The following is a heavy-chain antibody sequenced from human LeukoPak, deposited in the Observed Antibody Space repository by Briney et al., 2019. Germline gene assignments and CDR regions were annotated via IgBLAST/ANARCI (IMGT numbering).Heavy chain of an antibody. J-gene: IGHJ3*02. CDR3: ARDRCNSTTCASRGAFDI. V-gene: IGHV4-59*12. CDR1: GGSISSYY. D-gene: IGHD2-2*01. Sequence: SETLSLTCTVSGGSISSYYWSWIRQPPGKGLEWIGYIYYSGSTNYSPSLKSRVTISVDTSKNQFSLKLSSVTAADTAVYYCARDRCNSTTCASRGAFDIWGQGTMVTVS. CDR2: IYYSGST.